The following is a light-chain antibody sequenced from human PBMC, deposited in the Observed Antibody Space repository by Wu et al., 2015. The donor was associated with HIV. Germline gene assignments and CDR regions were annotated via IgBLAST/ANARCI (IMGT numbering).Light chain of an antibody. J-gene: IGKJ2*03. CDR2: AAS. CDR3: QQCYSPWGS. V-gene: IGKV1-NL1*01. Sequence: DIQMTQSPSSLSASVGDRVTIACRASQGISNSLAWYQQKPGKAPKLLVYAASTLESGVPSRFSGSGSGTDYTLTISSLQPEDFATYYCQQCYSPWGSFGRRGPRLE. CDR1: QGISNS.